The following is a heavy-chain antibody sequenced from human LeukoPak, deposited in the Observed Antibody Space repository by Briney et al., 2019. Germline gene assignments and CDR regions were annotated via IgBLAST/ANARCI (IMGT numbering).Heavy chain of an antibody. V-gene: IGHV4-34*01. Sequence: SGTLSLTCAVSGGSFSGYYWSWIRQPPGKGLEWIGEINHSGSTNNNPSLKSRVTISVDPSKNQFSLELTSVTAADTAVYYCARSRYSNYGWFDPWGQGTLVTVSS. CDR3: ARSRYSNYGWFDP. D-gene: IGHD4-11*01. CDR1: GGSFSGYY. J-gene: IGHJ5*02. CDR2: INHSGST.